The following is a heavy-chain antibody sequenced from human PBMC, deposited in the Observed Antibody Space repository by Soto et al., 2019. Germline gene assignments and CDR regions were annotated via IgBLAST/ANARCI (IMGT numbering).Heavy chain of an antibody. J-gene: IGHJ5*02. Sequence: SVKVSCKASGGTFSSYAISWVRHAPGQGLEWMGGIIPIFGTANYAQKFQGRVTITADESTSTAYMELSSLRSEDTAVYYCYGDGYNYSWFDPWGQGTLVTVSS. CDR1: GGTFSSYA. D-gene: IGHD5-12*01. V-gene: IGHV1-69*13. CDR2: IIPIFGTA. CDR3: YGDGYNYSWFDP.